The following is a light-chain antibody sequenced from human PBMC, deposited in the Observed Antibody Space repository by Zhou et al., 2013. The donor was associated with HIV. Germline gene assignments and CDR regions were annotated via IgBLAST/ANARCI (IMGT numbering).Light chain of an antibody. V-gene: IGKV3-15*01. CDR1: QSVRNN. CDR3: QQYNNWPGYT. Sequence: ETVMTQSPATLSVSPGERATLSCRASQSVRNNLAWYQQKPGQAPRLLIYGASTRATGIPARFSGSGSGTEFTLTISGLQSEDFAVYYCQQYNNWPGYTFGQGTKLEIK. CDR2: GAS. J-gene: IGKJ2*01.